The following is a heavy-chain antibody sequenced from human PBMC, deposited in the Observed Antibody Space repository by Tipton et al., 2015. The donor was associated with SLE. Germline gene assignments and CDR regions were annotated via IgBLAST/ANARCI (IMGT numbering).Heavy chain of an antibody. Sequence: QVQLVQSGAEVKKPGASVKVSCKSSGYTFTAYYMHWVRQAPGQGLEWMGIINPGGGGTNYAQKFQGRVTMAMDTSTTTVYMELNSLRSDDTAVYYCAREAPNTCCFDSWGQVTLVTVSS. V-gene: IGHV1-46*01. J-gene: IGHJ4*02. CDR1: GYTFTAYY. CDR2: INPGGGGT. D-gene: IGHD2-21*01. CDR3: AREAPNTCCFDS.